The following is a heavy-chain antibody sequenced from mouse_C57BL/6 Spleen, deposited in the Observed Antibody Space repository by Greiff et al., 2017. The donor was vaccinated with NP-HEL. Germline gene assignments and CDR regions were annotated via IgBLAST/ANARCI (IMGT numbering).Heavy chain of an antibody. CDR3: ARWGDDDEDWYFDV. J-gene: IGHJ1*03. CDR2: IDPSDSET. CDR1: GYTFTSYW. D-gene: IGHD2-4*01. V-gene: IGHV1-52*01. Sequence: QVQLQQPGAELVRPGSSVKLSCKASGYTFTSYWMHWVKQRPIQGLEWIGNIDPSDSETHYNQKFKDKATLTVDKSSSTAYMQLSSLTSEDSAVYYCARWGDDDEDWYFDVWGTGTTVTVSS.